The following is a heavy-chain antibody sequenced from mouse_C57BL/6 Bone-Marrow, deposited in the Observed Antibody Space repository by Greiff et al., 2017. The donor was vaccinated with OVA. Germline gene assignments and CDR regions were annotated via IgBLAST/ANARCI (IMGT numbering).Heavy chain of an antibody. D-gene: IGHD1-1*01. J-gene: IGHJ3*01. CDR1: GYTFTNSG. Sequence: QVQLQQSGAELARPGASVKLSCKASGYTFTNSGISWVKQRTGQGLEWIGEIYPRSGNTYYNEKFKGKATMTADTSSSTAYMELRSLTSEDSAVYSCERGGNYGSSPPWFAYWGQGTLVTVTA. CDR2: IYPRSGNT. CDR3: ERGGNYGSSPPWFAY. V-gene: IGHV1-81*01.